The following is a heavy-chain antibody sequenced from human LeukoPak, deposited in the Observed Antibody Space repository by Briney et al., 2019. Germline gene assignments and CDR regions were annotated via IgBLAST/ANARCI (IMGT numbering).Heavy chain of an antibody. CDR2: IIPIFGTA. D-gene: IGHD1-26*01. V-gene: IGHV1-69*13. J-gene: IGHJ4*02. CDR1: GGTFSSYA. CDR3: ARGGLIVGATFDY. Sequence: GASVKVSCKASGGTFSSYAISWVRQAPGQGLEWMGGIIPIFGTANYAQKFQGRATITADESTSTAYMELSSLRSEDTAVYYCARGGLIVGATFDYWGQGTLVTVSS.